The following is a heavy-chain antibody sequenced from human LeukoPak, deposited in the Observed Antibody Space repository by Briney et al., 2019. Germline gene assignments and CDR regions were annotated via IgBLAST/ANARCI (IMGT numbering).Heavy chain of an antibody. J-gene: IGHJ5*01. D-gene: IGHD2-2*02. Sequence: GGSLRLSCTASGFTFSSYGMHWVRQAPGKGLEWLAVIPYDGSNKYYADSVKGRFTISRDNPKNTLFLQMNSLRADDTAVYYCAKNRVPTAITPDSWGQGTLVTVSS. CDR2: IPYDGSNK. CDR1: GFTFSSYG. V-gene: IGHV3-30*18. CDR3: AKNRVPTAITPDS.